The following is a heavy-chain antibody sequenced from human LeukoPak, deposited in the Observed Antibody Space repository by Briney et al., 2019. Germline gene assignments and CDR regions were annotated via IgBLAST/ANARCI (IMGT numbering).Heavy chain of an antibody. CDR1: DDSITMYY. CDR3: ARGRVSSSTWYSTYYYFFYMDF. V-gene: IGHV4-59*01. D-gene: IGHD4-11*01. CDR2: VYYTGST. Sequence: SETLSLTCSVSDDSITMYYWTWIRQPPGKGLEWIGYVYYTGSTKFNPSLNGRVSISRDTSNNFFSLRLRSVTAADTAVYFCARGRVSSSTWYSTYYYFFYMDFWGKGTTGTVSS. J-gene: IGHJ6*03.